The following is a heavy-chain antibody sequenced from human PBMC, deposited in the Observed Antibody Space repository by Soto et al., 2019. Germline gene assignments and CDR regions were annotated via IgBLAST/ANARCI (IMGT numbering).Heavy chain of an antibody. CDR3: AKGRNYPRDEFHY. J-gene: IGHJ4*02. CDR2: TSDNGQGI. Sequence: WGWLRLSFAASGFNFSAYALSWVRQAPGKGLEWVSATSDNGQGIYYADSVRGRFTISRDNSKNTIFLHMDSLRAEDTAVYYCAKGRNYPRDEFHYWGQGTLVTVSS. V-gene: IGHV3-23*01. D-gene: IGHD1-7*01. CDR1: GFNFSAYA.